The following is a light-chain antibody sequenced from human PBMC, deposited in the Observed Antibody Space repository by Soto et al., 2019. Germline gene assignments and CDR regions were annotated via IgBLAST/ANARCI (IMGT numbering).Light chain of an antibody. CDR2: IAS. Sequence: EIVLTQSPGTLSLFPGERATLSCRATQSVNSDYLAWYQQKPGQAPRLLIYIASRRATGIPDRFSGSGSGSDFTLTISRLEPEDFAMYYCQQYGTSPWTFGQGTKAEIK. V-gene: IGKV3-20*01. CDR1: QSVNSDY. CDR3: QQYGTSPWT. J-gene: IGKJ1*01.